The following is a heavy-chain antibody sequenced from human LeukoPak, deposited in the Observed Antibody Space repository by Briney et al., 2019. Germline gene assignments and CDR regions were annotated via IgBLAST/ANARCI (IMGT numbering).Heavy chain of an antibody. Sequence: SETLSLTCAVYGGSFSGYYWSWIRQPPGKGLEWIGEINHSGSTNYNPSLKSRVTISVDTSKNQFSLKLSSVTAADTAVYYCASGEYQLLNYFGYWGQGTLVTVSS. J-gene: IGHJ4*02. CDR1: GGSFSGYY. D-gene: IGHD2-2*01. V-gene: IGHV4-34*01. CDR3: ASGEYQLLNYFGY. CDR2: INHSGST.